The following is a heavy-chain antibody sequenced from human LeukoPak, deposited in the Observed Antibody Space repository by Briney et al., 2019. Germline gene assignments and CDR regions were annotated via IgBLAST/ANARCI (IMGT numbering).Heavy chain of an antibody. Sequence: SETLSLTCTVSGGSISSYYWSWIRQPPGKGLEWIGEINHSGSTNYNPSLKSRVTISLDTSKNQFSLKLSSVTAADTAVYYCARDYGSGRRYYYMDVWGKGTTVTVSS. CDR1: GGSISSYY. CDR2: INHSGST. V-gene: IGHV4-34*01. J-gene: IGHJ6*03. CDR3: ARDYGSGRRYYYMDV. D-gene: IGHD3-10*01.